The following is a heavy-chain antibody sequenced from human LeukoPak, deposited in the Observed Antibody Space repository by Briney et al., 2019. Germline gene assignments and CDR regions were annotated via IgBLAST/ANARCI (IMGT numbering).Heavy chain of an antibody. Sequence: PGGPLRLSCAASGFTFSSYWMSWVRQAPGKGLEWVANIKQDGSEIHYVDSVKGRFTISRDNAKNSLYLQMNSLRAEDTAVYYCARGKGYFDYWGQGTLVTVSS. CDR1: GFTFSSYW. J-gene: IGHJ4*02. CDR2: IKQDGSEI. V-gene: IGHV3-7*01. CDR3: ARGKGYFDY.